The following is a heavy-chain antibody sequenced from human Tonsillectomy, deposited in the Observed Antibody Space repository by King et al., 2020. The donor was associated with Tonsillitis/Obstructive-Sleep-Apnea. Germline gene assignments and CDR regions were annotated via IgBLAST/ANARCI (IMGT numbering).Heavy chain of an antibody. Sequence: VQLVESGGGLVQPGGSLRLSCAASGFSFSDYWMSWVRQAPGKGLEWVANIKQDGSEKYYVDSVKGRFTISRDNAKNSRYLQMNSLSAEDTAVYYCAREDIAAAGIEGAFYYYYGMDVWGQGTTVTVSS. J-gene: IGHJ6*02. CDR2: IKQDGSEK. V-gene: IGHV3-7*03. CDR3: AREDIAAAGIEGAFYYYYGMDV. CDR1: GFSFSDYW. D-gene: IGHD6-13*01.